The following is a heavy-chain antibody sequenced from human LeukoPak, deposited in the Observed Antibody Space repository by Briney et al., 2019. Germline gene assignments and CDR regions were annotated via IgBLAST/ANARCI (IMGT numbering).Heavy chain of an antibody. CDR3: ARRSPNYYFDY. Sequence: GGSLRLSCAASGFTFSNYNMNWVRQAPGKGLEWVSSISSSNNYIYYADSVKGRFTNSRDNAKNSLYLQMNSLRAEDTAVYYCARRSPNYYFDYWGQGTPVTVSS. CDR2: ISSSNNYI. J-gene: IGHJ4*02. V-gene: IGHV3-21*01. CDR1: GFTFSNYN.